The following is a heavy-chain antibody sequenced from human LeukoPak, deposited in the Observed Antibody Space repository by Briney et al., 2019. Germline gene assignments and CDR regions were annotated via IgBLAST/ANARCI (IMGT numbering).Heavy chain of an antibody. Sequence: SETLSLTCTVSGDSISSYYWSWIRQPPGKGLEWIGYIYYSGSTNYNPSLKSRVTISVDTSKNQFSLKLSSVTAADTAVYYCARGYGDFRVEGRYFHSWGQGTLVTVSS. CDR1: GDSISSYY. CDR2: IYYSGST. V-gene: IGHV4-59*01. CDR3: ARGYGDFRVEGRYFHS. J-gene: IGHJ4*02. D-gene: IGHD4-17*01.